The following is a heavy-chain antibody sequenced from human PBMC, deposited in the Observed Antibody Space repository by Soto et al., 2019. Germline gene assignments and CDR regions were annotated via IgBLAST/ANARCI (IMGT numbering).Heavy chain of an antibody. Sequence: SETLSLTCTVSGGSISSYYWSWIRQPPGKGLEWIGYIYYSGSTNYNPSLKSRVTISVDTSKNQFSLKLSSVTAADTAVYYCARAKPKGYYDSSGYYRQPYYYYGMDVWGQGTTVTV. CDR3: ARAKPKGYYDSSGYYRQPYYYYGMDV. V-gene: IGHV4-59*01. J-gene: IGHJ6*02. CDR1: GGSISSYY. CDR2: IYYSGST. D-gene: IGHD3-22*01.